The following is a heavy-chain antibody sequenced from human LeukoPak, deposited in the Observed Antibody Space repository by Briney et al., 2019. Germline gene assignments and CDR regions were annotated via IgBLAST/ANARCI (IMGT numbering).Heavy chain of an antibody. CDR3: AKDFRGLYLDTGYFDY. Sequence: GGSLRLSCAASGFTFSSYGMTWVRQAPGKGLEWVSAISGSGANTYYADSVKGRFTISRDNSKNTLYLQMNSLRAEDTAVYYCAKDFRGLYLDTGYFDYWGQGTLVTVSS. J-gene: IGHJ4*02. CDR1: GFTFSSYG. CDR2: ISGSGANT. D-gene: IGHD5-18*01. V-gene: IGHV3-23*01.